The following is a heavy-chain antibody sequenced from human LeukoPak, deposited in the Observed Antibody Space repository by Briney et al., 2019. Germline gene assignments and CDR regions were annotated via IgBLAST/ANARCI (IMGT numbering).Heavy chain of an antibody. J-gene: IGHJ4*02. V-gene: IGHV3-21*01. Sequence: GGSLRLSCAASGFTFSSYSMNWVRQAPGKGLEWVSSISSSSSYIYYADSVKGRFTISRDNAKNSLYLQMSSLRAEDTAVYYCARDRRLRDFDYWGQGTLVTVSS. CDR2: ISSSSSYI. CDR1: GFTFSSYS. D-gene: IGHD5-18*01. CDR3: ARDRRLRDFDY.